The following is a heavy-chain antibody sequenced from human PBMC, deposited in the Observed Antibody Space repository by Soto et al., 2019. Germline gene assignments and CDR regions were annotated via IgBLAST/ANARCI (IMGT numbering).Heavy chain of an antibody. D-gene: IGHD6-13*01. V-gene: IGHV1-69*01. CDR2: IIPIFGTA. J-gene: IGHJ6*02. CDR3: AISSIAAAQDYYYGMDV. CDR1: GGTFSSYA. Sequence: QVQLVQSGAEVKKPGSSVKVSCKASGGTFSSYAISWVRQAPGQGLEWMGGIIPIFGTANYAQKFQGRVTITADESTSTAYMELSSLRSEDTAVYYCAISSIAAAQDYYYGMDVWGQVTTVTVSS.